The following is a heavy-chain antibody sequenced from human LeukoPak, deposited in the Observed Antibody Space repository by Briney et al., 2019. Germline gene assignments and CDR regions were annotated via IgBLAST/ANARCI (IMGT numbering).Heavy chain of an antibody. CDR1: GYTFTSYY. V-gene: IGHV1-46*01. CDR3: ARDSSSLDYYYYYMDV. D-gene: IGHD6-6*01. J-gene: IGHJ6*03. Sequence: PSVTVSCKASGYTFTSYYMHWVRQAPGQGLEWMGIINPSGGSTIYAQKFQGRVTMTRDMSTSTVYMELSSLRSEDTAVYYCARDSSSLDYYYYYMDVWGKGTTVTVSS. CDR2: INPSGGST.